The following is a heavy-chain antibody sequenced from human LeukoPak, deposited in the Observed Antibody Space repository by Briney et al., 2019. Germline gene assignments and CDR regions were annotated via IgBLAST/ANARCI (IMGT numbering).Heavy chain of an antibody. CDR1: GYTLTSYD. V-gene: IGHV1-8*03. J-gene: IGHJ4*02. CDR2: MNPNSGNT. Sequence: ASVKVSCKASGYTLTSYDINWVRQATGQGLEWMGWMNPNSGNTGYAQKFQGRVTITRNTSISTAYMELSSLRAEDTAVYYCARDLVPGYSYGLDYWGQGTLVTVSS. CDR3: ARDLVPGYSYGLDY. D-gene: IGHD5-18*01.